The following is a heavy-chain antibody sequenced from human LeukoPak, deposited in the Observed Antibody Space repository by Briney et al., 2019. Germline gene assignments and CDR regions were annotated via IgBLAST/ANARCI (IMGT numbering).Heavy chain of an antibody. D-gene: IGHD6-19*01. CDR1: GFTFSSFA. V-gene: IGHV3-30*04. Sequence: GGSLRLSCAASGFTFSSFAIHWVRQAPGKWLEWVAVISYDGSNTYYADSVKGRFTISRDNSKNMLYLQMSGLRAEDTAVYYCARGSGGYPGYWGQGTLVTVSS. CDR2: ISYDGSNT. J-gene: IGHJ4*02. CDR3: ARGSGGYPGY.